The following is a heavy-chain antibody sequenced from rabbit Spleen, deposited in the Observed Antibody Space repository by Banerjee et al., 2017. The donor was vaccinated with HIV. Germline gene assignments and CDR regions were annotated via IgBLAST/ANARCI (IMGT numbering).Heavy chain of an antibody. CDR3: ARDSSTSFSSYGMDL. J-gene: IGHJ6*01. CDR1: GISFAISDY. Sequence: QQQLEESGGGLVKPGGTLTLTCKASGISFAISDYMCWVRQAPGKGLEWIACIDAGSSGFTYHASWAKGRFTISKTSSTTVTLQMTSLTAADTATYFCARDSSTSFSSYGMDLWGPGTLVTVS. D-gene: IGHD1-1*01. V-gene: IGHV1S45*01. CDR2: IDAGSSGFT.